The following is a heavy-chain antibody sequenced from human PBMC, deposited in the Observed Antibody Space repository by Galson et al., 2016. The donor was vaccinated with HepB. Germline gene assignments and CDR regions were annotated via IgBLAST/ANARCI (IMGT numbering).Heavy chain of an antibody. CDR3: LSGWYFDT. CDR2: TYYRSKWYN. Sequence: CAISGDSVSSTSAAWNWVRQSPSRGLEWLGRTYYRSKWYNDYAASVRSRITLNPDTSRNQFSLQLNSVTPEDTAVYYCLSGWYFDTWGQGTQVTVSS. D-gene: IGHD6-19*01. CDR1: GDSVSSTSAA. J-gene: IGHJ4*02. V-gene: IGHV6-1*01.